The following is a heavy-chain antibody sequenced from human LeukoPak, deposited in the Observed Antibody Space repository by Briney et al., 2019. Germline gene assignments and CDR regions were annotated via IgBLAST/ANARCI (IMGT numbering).Heavy chain of an antibody. CDR3: AKVGYCSNNCFRTHDY. J-gene: IGHJ4*02. D-gene: IGHD2-2*01. CDR2: ISADAAVT. V-gene: IGHV3-23*01. CDR1: GFSFSVSV. Sequence: GGSLRLSCVASGFSFSVSVMSWVRQAPGKWLEWVSAISADAAVTYYAASVKGRFTISRDNSKNTVYLQMNSLRAEDTATYYCAKVGYCSNNCFRTHDYWGQGALVTVSS.